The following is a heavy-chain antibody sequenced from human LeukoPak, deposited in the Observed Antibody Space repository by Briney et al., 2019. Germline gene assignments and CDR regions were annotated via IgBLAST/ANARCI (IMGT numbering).Heavy chain of an antibody. J-gene: IGHJ6*03. CDR2: IDYSGST. V-gene: IGHV4-39*07. CDR1: GASISSSSYD. Sequence: SETLSLTCTVSGASISSSSYDWGWLRQPRGKGLERIVSIDYSGSTYYNPCGKSRFTITVETTKNTFSLKLSSVPAADTAVYYCARDLAYCGGDCYSSPYYYYYMDVWGKGTTVTISS. CDR3: ARDLAYCGGDCYSSPYYYYYMDV. D-gene: IGHD2-21*02.